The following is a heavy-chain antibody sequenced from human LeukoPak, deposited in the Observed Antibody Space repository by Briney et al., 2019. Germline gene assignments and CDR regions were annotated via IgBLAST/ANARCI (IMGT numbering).Heavy chain of an antibody. V-gene: IGHV4-31*03. CDR3: ARSRFSDRYYFDY. CDR2: INHSGST. J-gene: IGHJ4*02. D-gene: IGHD2/OR15-2a*01. Sequence: SETLSLTCTVSGGSISSGGYYWSWIRQHPGKGLEWIVYINHSGSTYYNPSRKSRVTISVDTSKNRFSLMLSSVTAADTAVYYCARSRFSDRYYFDYWGQGTLVTVSS. CDR1: GGSISSGGYY.